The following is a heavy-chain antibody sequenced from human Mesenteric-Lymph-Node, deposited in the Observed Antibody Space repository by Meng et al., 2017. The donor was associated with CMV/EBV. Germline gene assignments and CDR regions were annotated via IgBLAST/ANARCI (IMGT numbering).Heavy chain of an antibody. J-gene: IGHJ4*02. CDR1: GLTFSNYA. D-gene: IGHD1-26*01. V-gene: IGHV3-23*01. CDR3: ARDAADQRGSYYYFDY. CDR2: ISGSDGDT. Sequence: SGLTFSNYAMSWVRQAPGKGLEWDSAISGSDGDTYYADSVKGRFTISRDNSKNTLYLQMNSLRAEDTAVYYCARDAADQRGSYYYFDYWGQGTLVTVSS.